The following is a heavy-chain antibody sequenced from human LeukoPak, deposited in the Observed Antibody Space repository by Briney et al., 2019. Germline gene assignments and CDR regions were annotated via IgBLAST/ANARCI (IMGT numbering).Heavy chain of an antibody. V-gene: IGHV3-7*01. D-gene: IGHD1-14*01. CDR3: ASNKSRKKGYYYYYYMDV. CDR1: GFTFSSYW. Sequence: GGSLRLSCAASGFTFSSYWMSWVRQAPGKGLEWVANIKQDGSEKYYVDSVKGRFTISRDNAKNSLYLQMNSLRAEDTAVYYCASNKSRKKGYYYYYYMDVWGKGTTVTVSS. J-gene: IGHJ6*03. CDR2: IKQDGSEK.